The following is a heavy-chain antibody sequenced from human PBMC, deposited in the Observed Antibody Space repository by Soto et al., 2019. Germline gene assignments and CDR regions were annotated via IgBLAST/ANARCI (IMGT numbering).Heavy chain of an antibody. CDR1: GFTFTSSA. CDR3: AAADYYGSGSYIV. Sequence: GASVKVSCKASGFTFTSSAMQWVRQARGQRLEWIGWIVVGSGNTNYAQKLQERVTITRDMSTSTAYMELSSLRSEDTAVYYCAAADYYGSGSYIVWGQGTLVTVSS. J-gene: IGHJ4*02. V-gene: IGHV1-58*02. D-gene: IGHD3-10*01. CDR2: IVVGSGNT.